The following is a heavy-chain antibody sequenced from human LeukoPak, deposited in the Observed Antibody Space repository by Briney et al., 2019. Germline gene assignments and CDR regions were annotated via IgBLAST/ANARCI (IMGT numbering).Heavy chain of an antibody. J-gene: IGHJ4*02. Sequence: PGGSLRLSCAASGFTFSNAWMNWVRQAPGKGLEWVSVIYSGGSTYYADSVKGRFTISRDNSKNTLYLQMNSLRAEDTAVYYCARDGRDGDYLGYWGQGTLVTVSS. CDR3: ARDGRDGDYLGY. D-gene: IGHD4-17*01. CDR2: IYSGGST. V-gene: IGHV3-53*01. CDR1: GFTFSNAW.